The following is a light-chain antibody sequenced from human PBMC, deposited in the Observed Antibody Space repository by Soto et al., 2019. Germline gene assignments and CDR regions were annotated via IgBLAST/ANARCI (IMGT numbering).Light chain of an antibody. CDR2: EVS. J-gene: IGLJ3*02. V-gene: IGLV2-14*01. CDR3: SSYTSGTTRV. Sequence: QSALTQPASVSGSPGQSITISCTGTNSDVGGYNYVSWYQQHPGKAPKVIIYEVSNRPSGVSNRFSGSKSGNTASLTISGLQTEDEADYYCSSYTSGTTRVFGGGTQVTVL. CDR1: NSDVGGYNY.